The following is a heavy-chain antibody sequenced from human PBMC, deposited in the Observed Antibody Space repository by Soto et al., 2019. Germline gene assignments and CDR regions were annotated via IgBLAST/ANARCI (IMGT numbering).Heavy chain of an antibody. CDR3: AGVSRIEWFDP. J-gene: IGHJ5*02. V-gene: IGHV3-48*03. CDR2: ISGSGNTI. Sequence: VGYLRPSCAPSGFTFSTYEMNWVRQAPWKGLEWVSYISGSGNTIYYADSVRGRFTISRDNAKNSLYLQMNSLRAEDTAVYYCAGVSRIEWFDPWGQGTLVTVS. CDR1: GFTFSTYE. D-gene: IGHD2-15*01.